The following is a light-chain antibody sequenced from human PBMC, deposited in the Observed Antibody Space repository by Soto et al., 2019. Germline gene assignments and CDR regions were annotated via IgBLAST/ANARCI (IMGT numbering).Light chain of an antibody. CDR2: VGTGGIVG. CDR3: GADHGSGSNFVYVV. CDR1: SGYSNYK. V-gene: IGLV9-49*01. J-gene: IGLJ2*01. Sequence: QLVLTQAPSASASLGASVTLTCTLSSGYSNYKVDWYQQRPGKGPRFVMRVGTGGIVGSKGDGIPDRFSVLGSGLNRYLTIKNIQEEDESDYHCGADHGSGSNFVYVVFGGGTKLTVL.